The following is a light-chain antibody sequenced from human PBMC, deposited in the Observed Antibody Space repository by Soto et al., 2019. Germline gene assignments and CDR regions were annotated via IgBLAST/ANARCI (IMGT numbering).Light chain of an antibody. V-gene: IGLV2-23*01. CDR3: CSYAAGDSAV. J-gene: IGLJ7*01. CDR1: SSDVGSYNL. Sequence: QSALTQPASVSGPPGQSITISCTGTSSDVGSYNLVSWYQQHPGKAPKLMIFEGSKRPSGVSNRFSGSKSGNTASLTISGLQAEDEADYYCCSYAAGDSAVFGGGTQLTVL. CDR2: EGS.